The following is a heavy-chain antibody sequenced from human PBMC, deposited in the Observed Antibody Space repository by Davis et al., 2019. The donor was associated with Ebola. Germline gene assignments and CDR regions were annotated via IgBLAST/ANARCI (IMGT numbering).Heavy chain of an antibody. J-gene: IGHJ6*02. CDR1: GFPLSNARMG. D-gene: IGHD1-26*01. Sequence: SGPTLVKPTETLTLTCTVSGFPLSNARMGVSWIRQPPGNALEWLAHIFSNDEKSYSTSLTSRLTLSKDTSKSQVVLTMTNMDPVDTATYYCARPRGIVGADYYYGMDVWGQGTTVTVSS. CDR3: ARPRGIVGADYYYGMDV. CDR2: IFSNDEK. V-gene: IGHV2-26*01.